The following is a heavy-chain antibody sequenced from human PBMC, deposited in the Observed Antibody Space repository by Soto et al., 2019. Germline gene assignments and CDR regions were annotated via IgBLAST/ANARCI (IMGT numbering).Heavy chain of an antibody. Sequence: PGGSLRLSCAASGFTFSDYYMSWIRQAPGKGLEWVSYISNSGDTKYYADSVKGRFTISRDNSKNTLYLQMNSLRAEDTAVYYCARDYIGYYYYYGMDVWGQGTTVTVS. D-gene: IGHD4-4*01. CDR1: GFTFSDYY. CDR3: ARDYIGYYYYYGMDV. CDR2: ISNSGDTK. V-gene: IGHV3-11*04. J-gene: IGHJ6*02.